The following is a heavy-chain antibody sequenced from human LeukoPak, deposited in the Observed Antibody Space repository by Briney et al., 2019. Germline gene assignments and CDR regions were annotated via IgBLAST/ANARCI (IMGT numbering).Heavy chain of an antibody. CDR1: GFTFSSYA. CDR3: AKDLEGWWKYGMDV. D-gene: IGHD2-15*01. V-gene: IGHV3-23*01. CDR2: ISGSGGST. J-gene: IGHJ6*02. Sequence: GGSLRLSCAASGFTFSSYAMSWVRQAPGKGLEWVSAISGSGGSTYYAASVKGRFTISRDNSKNTLYLQMNSLRAEDTAVYYCAKDLEGWWKYGMDVWGQGTTVTVPS.